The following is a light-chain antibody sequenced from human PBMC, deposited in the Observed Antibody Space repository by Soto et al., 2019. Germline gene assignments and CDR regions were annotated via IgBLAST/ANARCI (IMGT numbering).Light chain of an antibody. CDR3: TSYASGSAYV. CDR2: DVS. V-gene: IGLV2-18*02. J-gene: IGLJ1*01. CDR1: SSDVGGYNR. Sequence: QSALPQPPSVSGSPGQSVAISCPGTSSDVGGYNRVSWYQQAPGKAPKLRIYDVSNRPSGDSTRFSGSKSGNTASLTISGLQAEDEADYYCTSYASGSAYVFGPGTKLTVL.